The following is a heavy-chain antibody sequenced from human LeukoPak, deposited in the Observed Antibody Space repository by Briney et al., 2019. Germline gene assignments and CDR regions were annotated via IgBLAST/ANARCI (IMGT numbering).Heavy chain of an antibody. CDR2: ISTDGGGT. Sequence: GGSLRLSCAASGFTFSNYAMHWVRQAPGKGLEYVSAISTDGGGTYYVNSVKGRFTISRDNSKNTLYLQMGSLRAEDMAVYYCARYGSGSYYHYWGQGTLVTVSS. V-gene: IGHV3-64*01. J-gene: IGHJ4*02. D-gene: IGHD3-10*01. CDR3: ARYGSGSYYHY. CDR1: GFTFSNYA.